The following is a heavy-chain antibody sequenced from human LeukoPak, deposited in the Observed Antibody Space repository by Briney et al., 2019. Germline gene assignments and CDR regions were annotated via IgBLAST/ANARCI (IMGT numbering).Heavy chain of an antibody. Sequence: PGGSLRLSCVASGFTFRNYAMHWVRQAPGKGLEWVSVISYDGTNKYYADSVKGRFTISKDNSKNTLYLQMNSLKTEDTALYYCARQMATILDGILDYWGQGTLVTVSS. CDR2: ISYDGTNK. D-gene: IGHD5-24*01. J-gene: IGHJ4*02. CDR1: GFTFRNYA. V-gene: IGHV3-30*04. CDR3: ARQMATILDGILDY.